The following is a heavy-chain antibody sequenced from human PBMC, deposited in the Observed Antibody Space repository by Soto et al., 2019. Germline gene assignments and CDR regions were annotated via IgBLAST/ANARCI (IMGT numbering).Heavy chain of an antibody. V-gene: IGHV1-69*12. CDR2: IIPIFRTP. CDR3: AMVTGIPYYFDH. J-gene: IGHJ4*02. CDR1: GDTFGNYA. D-gene: IGHD7-27*01. Sequence: QVQLVQSGTEVKKPGSSVMVSCKASGDTFGNYAINWERQAPGQGLEWMGGIIPIFRTPNYAQKFQGRATFTADESTNTAYMELSSLRSEDTAVYYCAMVTGIPYYFDHWGQGSQVTVS.